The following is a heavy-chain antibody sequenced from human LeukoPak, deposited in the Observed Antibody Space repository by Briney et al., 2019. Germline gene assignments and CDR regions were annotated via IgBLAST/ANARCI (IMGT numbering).Heavy chain of an antibody. Sequence: GASVKVSCKTSGYTFTSYYIHWVRQAPGQGLEWMGIIDPSGGSTSYAQKFQGRVTMTRDTSTSTVYMYLSSLRSEDMAVYYCARGSTVVTLLRDYWGQGTLVTVSS. CDR1: GYTFTSYY. CDR3: ARGSTVVTLLRDY. CDR2: IDPSGGST. V-gene: IGHV1-46*01. D-gene: IGHD4-23*01. J-gene: IGHJ4*02.